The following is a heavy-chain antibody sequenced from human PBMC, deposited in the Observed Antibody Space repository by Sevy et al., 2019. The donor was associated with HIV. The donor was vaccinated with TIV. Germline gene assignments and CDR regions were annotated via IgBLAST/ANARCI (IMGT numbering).Heavy chain of an antibody. D-gene: IGHD5-12*01. CDR3: ASTPPRDGYNFALDY. J-gene: IGHJ4*02. Sequence: GGSLRLSCAASGFTFSSYAMHWVRQAPGKGLEWVAVISYDGSNKYYADSVKGRFTISRDNSKNTLYLQMNSLRAEETAVYYCASTPPRDGYNFALDYWGQGTLVTVSS. CDR1: GFTFSSYA. CDR2: ISYDGSNK. V-gene: IGHV3-30-3*01.